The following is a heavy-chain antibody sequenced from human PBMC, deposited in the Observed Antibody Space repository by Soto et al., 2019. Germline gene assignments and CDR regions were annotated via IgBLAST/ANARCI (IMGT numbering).Heavy chain of an antibody. Sequence: PGGSLKISCTGFGYTFTTFWISWVRQMPGQGLEWIRRLDPGHTYATYSPAFQGHVTISADKATSTAYRQWSSLKASDTAMYFCARIYCTTTTCDSWFDPWGQGTLVTVSS. J-gene: IGHJ5*02. CDR2: LDPGHTYA. V-gene: IGHV5-10-1*01. D-gene: IGHD2-2*01. CDR1: GYTFTTFW. CDR3: ARIYCTTTTCDSWFDP.